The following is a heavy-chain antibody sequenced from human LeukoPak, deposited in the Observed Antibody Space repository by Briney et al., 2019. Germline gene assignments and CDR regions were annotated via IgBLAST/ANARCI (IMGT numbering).Heavy chain of an antibody. V-gene: IGHV1-46*01. D-gene: IGHD4-17*01. J-gene: IGHJ4*02. CDR1: GYTFTNYY. Sequence: ASVKVSCKASGYTFTNYYMHWVRQAPGQGLEWMGIINPAGGNTGYAQKFQGRVTMTRDTSTSTVYMELSSLRSEDTAVYYCARYNGDLTGGFDYWGQGTLVTVSS. CDR2: INPAGGNT. CDR3: ARYNGDLTGGFDY.